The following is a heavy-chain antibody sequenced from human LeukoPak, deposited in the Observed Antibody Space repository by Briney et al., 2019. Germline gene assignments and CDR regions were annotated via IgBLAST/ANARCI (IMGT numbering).Heavy chain of an antibody. Sequence: PSETLSLTCTVSGGSISSYYWSWIRQPPGKGLEWIGYIYYSGSTNYNPSLKSRVTISVDTSKNQFSLKLSSVTAADTAVYYCARDLRYCSSTSCYPFYFDYWGQGTLVTVSS. CDR1: GGSISSYY. CDR2: IYYSGST. V-gene: IGHV4-59*01. D-gene: IGHD2-2*01. J-gene: IGHJ4*02. CDR3: ARDLRYCSSTSCYPFYFDY.